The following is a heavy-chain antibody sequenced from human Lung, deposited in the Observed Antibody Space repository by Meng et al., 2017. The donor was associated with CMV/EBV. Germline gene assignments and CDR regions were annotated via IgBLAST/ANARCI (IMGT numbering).Heavy chain of an antibody. CDR1: GFHFSGYW. CDR3: ARELSSADYYFDY. J-gene: IGHJ4*02. V-gene: IGHV3-7*01. CDR2: INQHGTTK. D-gene: IGHD2-2*01. Sequence: LXCEASGFHFSGYWLSWVRQAPGKGLEWVANINQHGTTKYYADSLKGRFTISRDNTKNSLFLQIKSLRAEDTALYYCARELSSADYYFDYWGQGAXVTVSS.